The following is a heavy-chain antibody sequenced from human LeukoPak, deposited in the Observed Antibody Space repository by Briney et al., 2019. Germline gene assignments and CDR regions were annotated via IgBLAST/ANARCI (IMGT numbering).Heavy chain of an antibody. Sequence: GESLKISCKGSGYIFTIYWIGWVRQMPGKGLEWMAIIYPGNSDIRYGPSFRGQVTISADKSISTAYLQWSSLKASDTAMYYCARPLPGTGLQLGYWGQGTLVTVSS. V-gene: IGHV5-51*01. CDR1: GYIFTIYW. CDR3: ARPLPGTGLQLGY. CDR2: IYPGNSDI. J-gene: IGHJ4*02. D-gene: IGHD5-24*01.